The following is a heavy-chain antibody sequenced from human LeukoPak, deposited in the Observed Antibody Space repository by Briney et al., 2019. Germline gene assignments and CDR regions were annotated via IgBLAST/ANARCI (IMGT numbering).Heavy chain of an antibody. CDR3: ARASVRYFDWLVYFDY. J-gene: IGHJ4*02. CDR1: GFTLSNDW. V-gene: IGHV3-7*01. D-gene: IGHD3-9*01. CDR2: IKKDGSEK. Sequence: GGSLRLSCAASGFTLSNDWMSWLRQAPGKGLEWVANIKKDGSEKYYVDSVRGRFTISRDNAKNSLYMQMNSLSAEDTAVYYCARASVRYFDWLVYFDYWGQGTLVTVSS.